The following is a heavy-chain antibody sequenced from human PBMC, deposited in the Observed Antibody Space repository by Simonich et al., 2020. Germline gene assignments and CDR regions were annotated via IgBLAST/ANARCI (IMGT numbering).Heavy chain of an antibody. CDR1: GFTFSSYA. J-gene: IGHJ5*02. D-gene: IGHD1-26*01. V-gene: IGHV3-23*01. CDR2: NSGSGGST. CDR3: AKDSSLVGATDWFDP. Sequence: EVQLLESGGGLVQPGGSLRLSCAASGFTFSSYAMSWVRQAPGKGLELVSANSGSGGSTYYADSVNGRFTISRDNSKNTLYLQMNSLRAEDTAVYYCAKDSSLVGATDWFDPWGQGTLVTVSS.